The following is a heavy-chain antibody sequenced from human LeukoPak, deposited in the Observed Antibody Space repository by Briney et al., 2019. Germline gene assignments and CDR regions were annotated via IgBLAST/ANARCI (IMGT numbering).Heavy chain of an antibody. Sequence: GGSLRLSCAASGFTFSSYSMNWVRQAPGKGLEWVSSISSSSSYIYYADSVKGRFTISRDNAKNSLYLQMNSLRAEDTALYYCARGAGSYYGSGAFDIWGQGTMVTVSS. CDR1: GFTFSSYS. CDR3: ARGAGSYYGSGAFDI. D-gene: IGHD1-26*01. J-gene: IGHJ3*02. V-gene: IGHV3-21*04. CDR2: ISSSSSYI.